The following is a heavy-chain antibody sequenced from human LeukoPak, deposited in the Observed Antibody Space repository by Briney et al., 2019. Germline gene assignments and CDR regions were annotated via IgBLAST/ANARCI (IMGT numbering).Heavy chain of an antibody. CDR1: GGTFSSYA. D-gene: IGHD2-2*01. V-gene: IGHV1-69*06. Sequence: ASVKVSCKASGGTFSSYAISWVRQAPGQGLEWMGGIIPIFGTANYAQKFQGRVTITADKSTSTAYMELSSLRSEDTAVYYCARQTYCTSTSCHYYYYYMDVWGKGTTVTISS. CDR2: IIPIFGTA. J-gene: IGHJ6*03. CDR3: ARQTYCTSTSCHYYYYYMDV.